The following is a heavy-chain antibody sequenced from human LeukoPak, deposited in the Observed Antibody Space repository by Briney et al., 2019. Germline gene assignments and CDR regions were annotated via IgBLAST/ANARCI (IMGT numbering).Heavy chain of an antibody. Sequence: GESLKISCKGSGYIFPNYWLGWVRQMPEKVLEWMGFIYAGDSDTTYSPSFQGQVTISADKSINTVYLQWSNLKASDTATYYCARGGGGRDYYYMDVWGKGTTVTVSS. D-gene: IGHD3-16*01. J-gene: IGHJ6*03. V-gene: IGHV5-51*01. CDR3: ARGGGGRDYYYMDV. CDR1: GYIFPNYW. CDR2: IYAGDSDT.